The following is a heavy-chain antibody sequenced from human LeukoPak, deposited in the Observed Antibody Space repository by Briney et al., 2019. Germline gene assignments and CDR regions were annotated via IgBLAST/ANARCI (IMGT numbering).Heavy chain of an antibody. CDR1: GYTFTSYG. D-gene: IGHD2-15*01. CDR2: IRVYNGNT. CDR3: ANADRYCSGNSCANFDY. J-gene: IGHJ4*02. V-gene: IGHV1-18*01. Sequence: ASVKVPCKASGYTFTSYGITWVRRAHGQGLEWLGWIRVYNGNTNYAKNFQDRVTMTTDTSTNTAYMELSSLRFDDTAVYYCANADRYCSGNSCANFDYWGQGTLVTVSS.